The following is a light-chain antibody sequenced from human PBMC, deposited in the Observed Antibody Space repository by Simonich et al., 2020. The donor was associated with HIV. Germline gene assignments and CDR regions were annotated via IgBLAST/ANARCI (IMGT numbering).Light chain of an antibody. Sequence: QSALTQPASVSGSPGQSITISCTGTSSDVGGYNYVSWYQQHPGKAPKLMIYDVSKRPSGVSNRFSGSKSGNTASLTVSGLQAEDEPDYYCSSYAGRNPVVFGGGTELTVL. CDR3: SSYAGRNPVV. CDR2: DVS. CDR1: SSDVGGYNY. J-gene: IGLJ2*01. V-gene: IGLV2-14*01.